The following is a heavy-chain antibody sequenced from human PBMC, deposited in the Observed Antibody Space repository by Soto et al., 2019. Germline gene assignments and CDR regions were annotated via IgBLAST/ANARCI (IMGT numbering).Heavy chain of an antibody. CDR1: GGSFSGYY. CDR3: ARAVAGTARGDYYYYGMDV. CDR2: INHSGST. J-gene: IGHJ6*02. D-gene: IGHD6-19*01. V-gene: IGHV4-34*01. Sequence: SETLSLTCAVYGGSFSGYYWSWIRQPPGKGLEWIGEINHSGSTNYNPSLKSRVTISVDTSKNQFSLKLSSVTAADTAVYYCARAVAGTARGDYYYYGMDVWGQGTTVTVSS.